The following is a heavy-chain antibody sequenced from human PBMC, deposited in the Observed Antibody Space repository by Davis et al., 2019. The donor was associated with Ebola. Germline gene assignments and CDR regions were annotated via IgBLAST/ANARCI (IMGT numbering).Heavy chain of an antibody. Sequence: MPSETLSLTCAVYGGSFSGYYWGWIRQPPGKGLEWIGSINYSGRTYQNPSLRSRVTISVDTSKNQFSLKLRSVTAADTAVYYCARQGWSGYSLRHWLDPWGRGTLVTVSS. V-gene: IGHV4-34*01. CDR2: INYSGRT. J-gene: IGHJ5*02. CDR3: ARQGWSGYSLRHWLDP. D-gene: IGHD3-3*01. CDR1: GGSFSGYY.